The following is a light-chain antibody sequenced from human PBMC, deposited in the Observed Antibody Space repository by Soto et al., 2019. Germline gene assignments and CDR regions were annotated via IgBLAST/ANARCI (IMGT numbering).Light chain of an antibody. Sequence: ETVLTQSPGTLSLSPGERATLSCRASQSVSSSYLAWYQQKPGQAPRLLIYGASSRATGIPDRFSGSGSGTAFTFTISRLGPEDFSVYYCQQYGRSSWTFGQGTKVEI. V-gene: IGKV3-20*01. J-gene: IGKJ1*01. CDR1: QSVSSSY. CDR3: QQYGRSSWT. CDR2: GAS.